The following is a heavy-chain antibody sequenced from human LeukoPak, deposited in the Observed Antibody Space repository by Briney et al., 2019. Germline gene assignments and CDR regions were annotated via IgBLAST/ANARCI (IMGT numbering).Heavy chain of an antibody. Sequence: GRSLRLSCAAPGFTFSNYGIHWVRQAPGKGLEWVAVISDDGSNKYYAESVKGRFTISRDSSKNTVYLQMTSLRAEDTGLYYCAKDRRLSIAVAGFDYWGQGTLVTVSS. CDR1: GFTFSNYG. J-gene: IGHJ4*02. D-gene: IGHD6-19*01. V-gene: IGHV3-30*18. CDR2: ISDDGSNK. CDR3: AKDRRLSIAVAGFDY.